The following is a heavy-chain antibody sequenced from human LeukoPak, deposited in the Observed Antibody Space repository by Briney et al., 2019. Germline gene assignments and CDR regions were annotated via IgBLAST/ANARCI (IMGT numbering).Heavy chain of an antibody. V-gene: IGHV1-69*05. Sequence: ASVKVSCEASGGTFSSYVISWVRQAPGQGLEWMGRIIPAFRTTVFAQRFQGRVTMTTDESTSAAYLDLSSLTFDDTAVYYCARSGSKSWGYFESWGQGTLVTVSS. D-gene: IGHD1-26*01. CDR2: IIPAFRTT. CDR3: ARSGSKSWGYFES. J-gene: IGHJ4*02. CDR1: GGTFSSYV.